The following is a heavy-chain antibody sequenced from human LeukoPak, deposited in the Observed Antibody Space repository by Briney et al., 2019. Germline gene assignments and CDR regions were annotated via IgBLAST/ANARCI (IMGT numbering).Heavy chain of an antibody. Sequence: GGSLRLSCAASGFTFSSYSMNWVRQAPGKGLEWVSYISSSSSTIYYADSVKGRFTISRDNAKNSLYLQMNSLRAEDTAVYYCAVSVAGRTRGAFDIWGQGTMVTVSS. CDR2: ISSSSSTI. V-gene: IGHV3-48*01. CDR3: AVSVAGRTRGAFDI. D-gene: IGHD6-19*01. CDR1: GFTFSSYS. J-gene: IGHJ3*02.